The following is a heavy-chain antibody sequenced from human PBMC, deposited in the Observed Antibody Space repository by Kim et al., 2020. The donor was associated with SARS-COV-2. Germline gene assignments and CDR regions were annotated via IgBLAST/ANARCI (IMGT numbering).Heavy chain of an antibody. CDR3: TTKGFGSSWYKPGDDAFDI. CDR2: IKSKTDGGTT. Sequence: GGSLRLSCAASGFTFSNAWMSWVRQAPGKGLEWVGRIKSKTDGGTTDYAAPVKGRFTISRDDSKNTLYLQMNSLKTEDTAVYYCTTKGFGSSWYKPGDDAFDIWGRGTMVTVSS. D-gene: IGHD6-13*01. V-gene: IGHV3-15*01. J-gene: IGHJ3*02. CDR1: GFTFSNAW.